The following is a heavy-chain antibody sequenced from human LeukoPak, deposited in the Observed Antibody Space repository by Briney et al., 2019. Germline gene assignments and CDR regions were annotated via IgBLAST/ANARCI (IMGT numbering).Heavy chain of an antibody. CDR1: GGSFSGYY. D-gene: IGHD3-3*01. J-gene: IGHJ6*03. CDR3: ASQYYDFWSGYYNPHRGYMDV. V-gene: IGHV4-34*01. CDR2: INHSGST. Sequence: ASETLSLTCAVYGGSFSGYYWSWIRQPPGKGLEWIGEINHSGSTNYNPSLKSLVTISVDTSKNQFSLKLSSVTAADTAVYYCASQYYDFWSGYYNPHRGYMDVWGKGTTVTVSS.